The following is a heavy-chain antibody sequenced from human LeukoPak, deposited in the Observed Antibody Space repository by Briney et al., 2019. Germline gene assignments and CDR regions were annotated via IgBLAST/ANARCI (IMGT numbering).Heavy chain of an antibody. CDR3: AKDNSNYYDSSYYIPY. V-gene: IGHV3-9*01. Sequence: GRSLRLSCAASGFTFDDYAMHWVRQAPGKGLEWVSGISWNSGSIGYADSVKGRFTISRDNAKNSLYLQMNSLRAEDTALYYCAKDNSNYYDSSYYIPYWGQGTLVTVSS. CDR1: GFTFDDYA. J-gene: IGHJ4*02. CDR2: ISWNSGSI. D-gene: IGHD3-22*01.